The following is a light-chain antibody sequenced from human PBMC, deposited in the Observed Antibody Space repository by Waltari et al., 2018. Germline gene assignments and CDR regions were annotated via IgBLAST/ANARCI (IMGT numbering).Light chain of an antibody. J-gene: IGLJ1*01. CDR2: TNY. CDR3: QSFDSSLSDV. V-gene: IGLV1-40*01. CDR1: RSNIGAGYD. Sequence: QPVLTQPPSVSGAPGQSVTISCTGTRSNIGAGYDVHWYRQLPGTAPNLLIYTNYNRPSGVPDRFSGSKSDTSAYLVIAGLQAEDEADYYCQSFDSSLSDVFGTGTKVTVL.